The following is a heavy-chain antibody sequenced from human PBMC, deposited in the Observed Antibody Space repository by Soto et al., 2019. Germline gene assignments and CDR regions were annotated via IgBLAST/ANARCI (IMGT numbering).Heavy chain of an antibody. Sequence: GESLKISCKTSGYSFRSYWITWVRQMPGKGLEWMGRIDPSDSYTNYSPSFQGHVTMSVDKSISTAYLQWSSLKASDTAIYYCARLQSTTGYYPRGFDYWGQGALVTVSS. CDR2: IDPSDSYT. J-gene: IGHJ4*02. CDR1: GYSFRSYW. V-gene: IGHV5-10-1*01. CDR3: ARLQSTTGYYPRGFDY. D-gene: IGHD3-9*01.